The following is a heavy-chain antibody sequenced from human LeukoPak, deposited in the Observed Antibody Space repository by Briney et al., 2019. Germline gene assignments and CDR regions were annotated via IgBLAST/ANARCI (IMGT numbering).Heavy chain of an antibody. CDR1: GFTFSSYS. J-gene: IGHJ6*03. V-gene: IGHV3-21*01. Sequence: GGSLRLSCAASGFTFSSYSMNWVRQAPGKGLEWVSSISSSSSYIYYADSVKGRFTISRDNAKNSLYLQMNSLRAEDTAVYDCARNIAAAGTVYYYYYYMDVWGKGTTVTVSS. D-gene: IGHD6-13*01. CDR3: ARNIAAAGTVYYYYYYMDV. CDR2: ISSSSSYI.